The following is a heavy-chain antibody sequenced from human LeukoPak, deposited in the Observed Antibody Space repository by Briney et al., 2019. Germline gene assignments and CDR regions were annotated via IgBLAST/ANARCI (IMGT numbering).Heavy chain of an antibody. CDR1: GYTFTSYA. CDR3: ARDPPFSTWPTGGAFDI. D-gene: IGHD1-26*01. V-gene: IGHV7-4-1*02. CDR2: INTSTGNP. J-gene: IGHJ3*02. Sequence: ASVKVSCKASGYTFTSYAMNWVRQAPGQGLEWMGWINTSTGNPTYAQGFTGRFVFSLDTSVSTAYLQISSLKAEDTAVYYCARDPPFSTWPTGGAFDIWGQGTMVTVSS.